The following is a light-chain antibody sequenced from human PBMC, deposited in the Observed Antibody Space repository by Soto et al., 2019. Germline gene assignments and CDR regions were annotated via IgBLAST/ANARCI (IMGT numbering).Light chain of an antibody. CDR2: RAS. V-gene: IGKV1-5*03. Sequence: DIRLTQSPSTLSASVGDRITITCRASQSNSNWLAWYQQKPGKAPKVLIYRASSLESGVPSRFSGSGSGTEFTLPTSSLQPDDFAPYYCQQYETFGQGTKVEFK. J-gene: IGKJ1*01. CDR1: QSNSNW. CDR3: QQYET.